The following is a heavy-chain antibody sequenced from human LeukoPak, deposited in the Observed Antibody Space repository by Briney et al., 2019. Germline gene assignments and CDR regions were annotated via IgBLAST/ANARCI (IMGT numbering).Heavy chain of an antibody. Sequence: GGSLRLSCAASGFTFSSYTMTWVRQAPGKGLEWVAVISYDGSNKYYADSVKGRFTISRDNSKNTLYLQMNSLRAEDTAVYYCAAVAGPDYWGQGTLVTVSS. CDR2: ISYDGSNK. V-gene: IGHV3-30-3*01. J-gene: IGHJ4*02. D-gene: IGHD6-19*01. CDR3: AAVAGPDY. CDR1: GFTFSSYT.